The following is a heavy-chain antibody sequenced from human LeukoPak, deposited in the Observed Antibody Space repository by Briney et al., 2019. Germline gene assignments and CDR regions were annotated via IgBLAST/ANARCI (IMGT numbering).Heavy chain of an antibody. D-gene: IGHD3-16*02. CDR3: ARDQSRNYDYVWGSYRLDY. CDR2: IRYDGSNK. CDR1: GFSFSSYG. V-gene: IGHV3-30*02. Sequence: PGGSLRLFCAASGFSFSSYGMYWVRQAPGKGLEWVAFIRYDGSNKYYADSVKGRFTISRDNSKNTLYLQMNSLRAEDTAVYYCARDQSRNYDYVWGSYRLDYWGQGTLVTVSS. J-gene: IGHJ4*02.